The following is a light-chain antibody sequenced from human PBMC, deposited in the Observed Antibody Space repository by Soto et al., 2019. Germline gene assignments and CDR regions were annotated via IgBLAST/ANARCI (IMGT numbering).Light chain of an antibody. CDR3: QLYGSSPPVT. CDR2: GAS. CDR1: QSVSSSY. V-gene: IGKV3-20*01. J-gene: IGKJ4*01. Sequence: EIVLTQSPGTLSLSPGERATLSCRASQSVSSSYLAWYQQKPGQAPRLLIYGASSRATGIPDRFSGSGSGTDFTLTISRLEPEDFAVYYCQLYGSSPPVTFDGGTKVEIK.